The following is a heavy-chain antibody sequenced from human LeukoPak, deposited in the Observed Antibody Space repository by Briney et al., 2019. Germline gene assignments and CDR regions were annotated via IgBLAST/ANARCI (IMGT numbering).Heavy chain of an antibody. CDR2: VSGSGRGENT. D-gene: IGHD3-10*01. V-gene: IGHV3-23*01. J-gene: IGHJ2*01. Sequence: GGSLRLSCAASGFTFSSSAMSWVRQAPGKGLEWVSNVSGSGRGENTYYADSVKGRFTISRDNAKNSLYLRMNSLRAEDTALYYCAKDGRPTVSGGYFDLWGRGTLVIVSS. CDR1: GFTFSSSA. CDR3: AKDGRPTVSGGYFDL.